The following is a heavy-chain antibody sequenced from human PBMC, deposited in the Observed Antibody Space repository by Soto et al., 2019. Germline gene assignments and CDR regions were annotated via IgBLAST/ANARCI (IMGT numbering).Heavy chain of an antibody. Sequence: EVKLLQSGGGLVQPGGSLRLSSNASGFDFKKYAINWVRQAPGKGLEWVSSISESGTITYHEESVRGRFTVSKYFSRNTVYLQKNSLRGEDTAVYYCAKDDSGTEVLGEYFDTWGQGALVTVSS. J-gene: IGHJ4*02. CDR2: ISESGTIT. CDR3: AKDDSGTEVLGEYFDT. D-gene: IGHD1-1*01. V-gene: IGHV3-23*01. CDR1: GFDFKKYA.